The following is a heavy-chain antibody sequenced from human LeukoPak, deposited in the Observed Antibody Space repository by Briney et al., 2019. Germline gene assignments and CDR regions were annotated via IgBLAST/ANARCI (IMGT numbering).Heavy chain of an antibody. CDR2: IYHSGST. D-gene: IGHD3-3*01. Sequence: SETLSLTCTVSGGSISSSSYYWGWIRQPPGKGLEWIGSIYHSGSTYYNPSLKSRVTISVDTSKNQFSLELSSVTAADTAVYYCARVGSLYYDFWSGYPEYYYYYMDVWGKGTTVTVSS. CDR3: ARVGSLYYDFWSGYPEYYYYYMDV. J-gene: IGHJ6*03. V-gene: IGHV4-39*07. CDR1: GGSISSSSYY.